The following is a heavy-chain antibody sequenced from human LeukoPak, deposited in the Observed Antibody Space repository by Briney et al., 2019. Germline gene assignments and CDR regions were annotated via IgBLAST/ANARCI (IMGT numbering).Heavy chain of an antibody. V-gene: IGHV1-2*02. CDR1: VYTFTVYY. CDR3: AREGSGYCSSTSCRYRRYYFDY. D-gene: IGHD2-2*01. CDR2: INPNSGGT. J-gene: IGHJ4*02. Sequence: GASVTVSCKASVYTFTVYYMHWVRQAPGQGLEWMGWINPNSGGTNYAQKFQGRVTMTRDTSISTAYMELSRLRSDDTAVYYCAREGSGYCSSTSCRYRRYYFDYWGQGTLVTVSS.